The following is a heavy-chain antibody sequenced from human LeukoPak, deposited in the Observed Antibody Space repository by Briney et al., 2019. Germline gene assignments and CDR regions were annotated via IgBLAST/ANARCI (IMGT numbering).Heavy chain of an antibody. D-gene: IGHD1/OR15-1a*01. V-gene: IGHV3-48*04. Sequence: GGSLRLSCAASGFPFSSYGMTWVRQAPGKGLEWVSYISSSSSTIYYAHSVKGRFTISRDNAKNTLYLQMNSLRAEDTAIYYCAKGHRALEHYTQCFDNWGQGTLVTVSS. CDR3: AKGHRALEHYTQCFDN. J-gene: IGHJ4*02. CDR2: ISSSSSTI. CDR1: GFPFSSYG.